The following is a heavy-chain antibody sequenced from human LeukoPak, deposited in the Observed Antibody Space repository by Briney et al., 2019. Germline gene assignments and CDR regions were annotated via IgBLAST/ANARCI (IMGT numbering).Heavy chain of an antibody. CDR2: VYHSGST. Sequence: SETLSLTCTVSGYSISSGYYWGWVRQSPGKGLGWIGTVYHSGSTYYNPSLRSRVTISVETSKNQFSLKVRSMTAADTAMYYCARVPGVYYDRLTGYGSGWFDPWGQGTLVTVSS. D-gene: IGHD3-9*01. CDR3: ARVPGVYYDRLTGYGSGWFDP. V-gene: IGHV4-38-2*02. J-gene: IGHJ5*02. CDR1: GYSISSGYY.